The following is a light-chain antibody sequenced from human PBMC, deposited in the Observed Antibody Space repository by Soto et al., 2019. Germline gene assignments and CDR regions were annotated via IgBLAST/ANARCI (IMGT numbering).Light chain of an antibody. J-gene: IGKJ5*01. V-gene: IGKV3-11*01. CDR2: DAS. CDR3: QQRSNWPPSIT. CDR1: QSVGSY. Sequence: EIVLTQSPDTLSLSPGERATLSCRASQSVGSYLAWYQQKPGQAPRLLIYDASNRATGIPGRFSGSGSGTDFTLTISSLEPEDFAVYYCQQRSNWPPSITFGQGTRLESK.